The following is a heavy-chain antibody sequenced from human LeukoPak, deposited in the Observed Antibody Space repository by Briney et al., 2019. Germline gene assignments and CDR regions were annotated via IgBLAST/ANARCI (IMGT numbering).Heavy chain of an antibody. V-gene: IGHV1-24*01. Sequence: GASVKVSCKVSGYTLTELSMHWVRQAPGKGLEWMGGFDPEDGETIYAQKFQGRVTMTEDTSTDTAYMELSSLRSEDTAVYYCATIAAGPGIVGATWATDYWGQGTLVTVSS. CDR1: GYTLTELS. CDR3: ATIAAGPGIVGATWATDY. D-gene: IGHD1-26*01. J-gene: IGHJ4*02. CDR2: FDPEDGET.